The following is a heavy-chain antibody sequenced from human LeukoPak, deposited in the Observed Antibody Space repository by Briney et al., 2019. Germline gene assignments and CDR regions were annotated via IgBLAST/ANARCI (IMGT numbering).Heavy chain of an antibody. D-gene: IGHD6-13*01. J-gene: IGHJ4*02. V-gene: IGHV1-46*01. CDR3: ARVSIAAAYDY. Sequence: ASVKVSCKASGYTFTSYYMHWVRQAPGQGLEWMGIINPSGGSTSYAQKFQGRVTMTRDTSTGTVYMELSSLRSEDTAVYYCARVSIAAAYDYWGQGTLVTVSS. CDR2: INPSGGST. CDR1: GYTFTSYY.